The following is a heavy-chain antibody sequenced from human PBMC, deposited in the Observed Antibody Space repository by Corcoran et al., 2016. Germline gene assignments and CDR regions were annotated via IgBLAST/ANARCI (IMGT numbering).Heavy chain of an antibody. CDR1: GFSVSNNY. V-gene: IGHV3-53*01. Sequence: EVQLVESGGGLIQPGGSLRLSCAASGFSVSNNYMNWVRQAPGRGLEWVSVIYSGGSTYYADSVKGRLTISRDNSKNTLYLQMNSLRAEDTAVYYCAGGIQATGSFYFDYWGQGTLVTVSS. D-gene: IGHD3-9*01. CDR3: AGGIQATGSFYFDY. CDR2: IYSGGST. J-gene: IGHJ4*02.